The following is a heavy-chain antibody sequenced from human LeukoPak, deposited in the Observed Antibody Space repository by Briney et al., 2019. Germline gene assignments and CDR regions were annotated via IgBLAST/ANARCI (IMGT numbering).Heavy chain of an antibody. CDR2: IYYSGST. D-gene: IGHD3-10*01. J-gene: IGHJ4*02. Sequence: SQTLSLTCTVSGGSISSGDYCWSWIRQPPGKGQEWIGYIYYSGSTYYNPSLKSRVTISVDTSKNQFSLKLSSVTAADTAVYYCAREVRRDGSGKPTRRFDYWGQGTLDTVSS. CDR3: AREVRRDGSGKPTRRFDY. V-gene: IGHV4-30-4*01. CDR1: GGSISSGDYC.